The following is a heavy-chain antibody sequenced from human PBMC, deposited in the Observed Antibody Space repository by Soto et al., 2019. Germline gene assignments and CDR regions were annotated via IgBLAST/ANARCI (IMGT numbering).Heavy chain of an antibody. CDR1: GFTFSSYA. V-gene: IGHV3-23*01. CDR2: ISGSGSIT. Sequence: GGSLRLSCAASGFTFSSYAMSWVRQAPGKGLEWVSGISGSGSITYYADSVKGRFTISRDNSENTLYLHMNSLRAEDTAVYYCAKDAAAAPILNWFDPWGQGTLVTVSS. D-gene: IGHD6-13*01. J-gene: IGHJ5*02. CDR3: AKDAAAAPILNWFDP.